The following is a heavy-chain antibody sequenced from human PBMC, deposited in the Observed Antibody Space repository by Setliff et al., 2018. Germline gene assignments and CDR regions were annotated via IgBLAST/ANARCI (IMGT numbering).Heavy chain of an antibody. Sequence: GASVKVSCKASGYILTSSGITWVRQAPGQGLEWMGWISGFNGVTNYAQTFQGRITMAIDTSTKMAHMELSSLRSDDTAVYFCALTTLSLCSGGNCPNALDIWGQGTMVTVSS. D-gene: IGHD2-15*01. CDR2: ISGFNGVT. CDR3: ALTTLSLCSGGNCPNALDI. V-gene: IGHV1-18*01. CDR1: GYILTSSG. J-gene: IGHJ3*02.